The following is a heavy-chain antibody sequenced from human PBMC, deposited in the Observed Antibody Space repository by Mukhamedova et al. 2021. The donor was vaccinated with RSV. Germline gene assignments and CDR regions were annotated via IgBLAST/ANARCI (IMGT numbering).Heavy chain of an antibody. Sequence: GVSRIKSDGSSTIYADPVKGRFTISRDNAKNALYLQMNSLRADDTAVYFCARGTNWDGDYATYWGQGTLVTVSS. CDR2: IKSDGSST. CDR3: ARGTNWDGDYATY. J-gene: IGHJ4*02. D-gene: IGHD2-21*02. V-gene: IGHV3-74*01.